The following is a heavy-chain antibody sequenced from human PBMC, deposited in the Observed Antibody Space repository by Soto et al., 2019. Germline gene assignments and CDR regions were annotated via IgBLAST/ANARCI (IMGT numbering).Heavy chain of an antibody. D-gene: IGHD3-3*01. CDR3: AKVKSQIFGVVIIRDYYYGMDV. V-gene: IGHV3-23*01. J-gene: IGHJ6*02. CDR1: GFTFSSYA. CDR2: ISGSGGST. Sequence: PGGSLRLSCAASGFTFSSYAMSWVRQAPGKGLEWVSAISGSGGSTYYADSVKGRFTISRDNSKNTLYLQMNSLRAEDTAVYYCAKVKSQIFGVVIIRDYYYGMDVWGQGTTVTVSS.